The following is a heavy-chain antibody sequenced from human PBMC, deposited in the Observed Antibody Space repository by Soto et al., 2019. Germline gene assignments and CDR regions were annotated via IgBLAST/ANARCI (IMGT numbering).Heavy chain of an antibody. CDR2: ASYDGSNR. CDR3: ARGARGIDY. V-gene: IGHV3-30*03. D-gene: IGHD1-26*01. J-gene: IGHJ4*02. Sequence: GGSLRLSCAASGFSFSTYGMHWVRQAPGKGLEWVAVASYDGSNRYFADSVKGRFTISRDNSKNTLYLQMNSLRLEDTAIYYCARGARGIDYWGQGTLVTVSS. CDR1: GFSFSTYG.